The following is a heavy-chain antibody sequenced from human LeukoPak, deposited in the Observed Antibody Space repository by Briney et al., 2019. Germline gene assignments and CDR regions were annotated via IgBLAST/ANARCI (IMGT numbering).Heavy chain of an antibody. D-gene: IGHD6-13*01. Sequence: GRCLRLSCAASGFTFSSYGMHWVRQAPGKGLEWVAVIWYDGSNKYYADSVKGRFTISRDNSKNTRYLQMNSLRAEDTAVYYCARDRGSSSPRNFDYWGQGTLVTVSS. CDR2: IWYDGSNK. V-gene: IGHV3-33*01. CDR1: GFTFSSYG. CDR3: ARDRGSSSPRNFDY. J-gene: IGHJ4*02.